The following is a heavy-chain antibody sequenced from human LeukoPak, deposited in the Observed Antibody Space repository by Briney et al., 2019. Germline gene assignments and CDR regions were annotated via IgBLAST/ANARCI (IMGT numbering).Heavy chain of an antibody. CDR2: IYYSGST. CDR3: ARDPRLSWYFDL. V-gene: IGHV4-59*01. Sequence: PSETLSLTCTVSGGSISSYYWSWIRQPPGKGLEWIGYIYYSGSTNYNPSLKSRVTISLDTSKNQFSLKLSSVTAADTAVYYCARDPRLSWYFDLWGRGTLVTVSS. J-gene: IGHJ2*01. CDR1: GGSISSYY. D-gene: IGHD5-12*01.